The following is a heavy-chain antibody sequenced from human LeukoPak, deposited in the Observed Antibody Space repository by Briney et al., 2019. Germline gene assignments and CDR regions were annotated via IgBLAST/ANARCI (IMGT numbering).Heavy chain of an antibody. CDR3: ARVATIRTHFDY. V-gene: IGHV3-48*04. CDR2: ISSSGSTI. J-gene: IGHJ4*02. CDR1: GFTFSSYG. D-gene: IGHD5-24*01. Sequence: GGSLRLSCAASGFTFSSYGMHWVRQAPGKGLEWVSYISSSGSTIYYADSVKGRFTISRDNAKNSLYLQMNSLRAEDTAVYYCARVATIRTHFDYWGQGTLVTVSS.